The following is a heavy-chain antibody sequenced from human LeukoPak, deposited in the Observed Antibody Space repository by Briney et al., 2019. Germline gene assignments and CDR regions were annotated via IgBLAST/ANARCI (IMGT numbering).Heavy chain of an antibody. D-gene: IGHD7-27*01. CDR1: GFPFSSFS. CDR3: ARDLGTGEVSGFDY. J-gene: IGHJ4*02. V-gene: IGHV3-30-3*01. Sequence: GALRPSLAAFGFPFSSFSLPRVPQAPSKGLEGVAVISKDGSEKFYSDSVKGRFTISRDQSKGTLYLQMNSLRPEDTALYSCARDLGTGEVSGFDYWGQGTLVTVSS. CDR2: ISKDGSEK.